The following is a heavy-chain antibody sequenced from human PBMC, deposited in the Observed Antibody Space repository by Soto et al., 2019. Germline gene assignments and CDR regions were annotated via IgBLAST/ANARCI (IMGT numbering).Heavy chain of an antibody. CDR3: ARRPLLLGGPGYFDY. Sequence: SETLSLTCTVSGGSISSYYWSWIRQPPGKGLEWIGYIYYSGSTNYNPSLKSRVTISVDTSKNQFSLKLSSVTAADTAVYYCARRPLLLGGPGYFDYWGQGTLVTVSS. CDR2: IYYSGST. V-gene: IGHV4-59*08. CDR1: GGSISSYY. J-gene: IGHJ4*02. D-gene: IGHD2-15*01.